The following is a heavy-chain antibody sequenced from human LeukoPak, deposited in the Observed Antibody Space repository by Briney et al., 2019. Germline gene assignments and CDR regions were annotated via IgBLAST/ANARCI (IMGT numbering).Heavy chain of an antibody. V-gene: IGHV3-23*01. J-gene: IGHJ4*02. Sequence: GSLRLSCAASGFHFSRYALTWVRPAPGEGLAWVSSISKSDGSTYYADSVKGRFTISRDNSKNTVYLHMDSLRVEDTAIYYCARGALIPDFRGQGTLVTVTS. CDR3: ARGALIPDF. CDR1: GFHFSRYA. CDR2: ISKSDGST. D-gene: IGHD2-21*01.